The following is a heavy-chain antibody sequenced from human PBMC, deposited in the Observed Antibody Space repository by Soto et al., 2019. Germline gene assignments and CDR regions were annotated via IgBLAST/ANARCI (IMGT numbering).Heavy chain of an antibody. CDR3: ARLITPRVLDS. CDR2: MKQAGSET. D-gene: IGHD1-20*01. J-gene: IGHJ4*02. CDR1: GFTFSNYW. Sequence: EVQLVESGGGLVQPGGSLRLSCAASGFTFSNYWMSWVRQAPGNGLEWVANMKQAGSETDYVGSVKGRFTISRDTAKNSLYLQMNSLTTGDTAVYYCARLITPRVLDSWGQGTLVTVSS. V-gene: IGHV3-7*03.